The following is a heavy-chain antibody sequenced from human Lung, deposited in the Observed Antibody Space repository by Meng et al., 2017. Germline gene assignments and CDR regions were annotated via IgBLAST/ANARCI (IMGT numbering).Heavy chain of an antibody. Sequence: QVHPVQSGPEVRKPGASVKLSCQASGYSFTNYGINWVRQAPGKGLEWMGWTSTYNSNRNYAQSPQGRVTMTTDTSTTTAYMELRSLTFDDTAVYYCARGRHCSSTTCYLSDSWGQGTLVTVSS. CDR2: TSTYNSNR. CDR3: ARGRHCSSTTCYLSDS. D-gene: IGHD2-2*01. J-gene: IGHJ4*02. CDR1: GYSFTNYG. V-gene: IGHV1-18*01.